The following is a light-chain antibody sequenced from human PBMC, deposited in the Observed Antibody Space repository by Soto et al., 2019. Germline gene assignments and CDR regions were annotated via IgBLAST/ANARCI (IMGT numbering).Light chain of an antibody. CDR1: SSDVGGYNY. CDR2: DVS. Sequence: QSALTQPASVSGSPGQSVTISCTGTSSDVGGYNYVCCYQQHPGKATKLMIYDVSNRPSGVSNRFSGSKSGNTAALTISGLQAGDEAYYYCSSYPSSSTLVFGGGTKLTVL. V-gene: IGLV2-14*01. J-gene: IGLJ2*01. CDR3: SSYPSSSTLV.